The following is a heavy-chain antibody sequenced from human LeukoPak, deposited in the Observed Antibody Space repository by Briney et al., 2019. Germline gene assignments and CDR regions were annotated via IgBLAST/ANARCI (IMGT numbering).Heavy chain of an antibody. CDR1: GFTFSSYE. CDR2: MSRSGDTM. J-gene: IGHJ4*02. D-gene: IGHD5-18*01. CDR3: ASGVINGYTYGLDY. V-gene: IGHV3-48*03. Sequence: GGSLRLSCAASGFTFSSYEMNWVRQAPGKGLEWVSYMSRSGDTMYYTDSVKGRFTISRHNSKNTLYLQMNSLRAEDTAVYYCASGVINGYTYGLDYWGQGTLVTVSS.